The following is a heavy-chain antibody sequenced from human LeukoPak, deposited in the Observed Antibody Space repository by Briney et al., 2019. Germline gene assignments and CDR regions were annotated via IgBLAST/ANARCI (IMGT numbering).Heavy chain of an antibody. J-gene: IGHJ4*02. Sequence: GGSLRLSCAPSGFTFSSYGMHWVRQAPGKGLEWVAFIRYDGSDKHYADSVKGRFTISRDNAKNSLYLQMNSLRAEDTAVYYCARFRAAYCSSTSCQKVNDYWGQGALVTVSS. CDR1: GFTFSSYG. CDR3: ARFRAAYCSSTSCQKVNDY. CDR2: IRYDGSDK. D-gene: IGHD2-2*01. V-gene: IGHV3-30*02.